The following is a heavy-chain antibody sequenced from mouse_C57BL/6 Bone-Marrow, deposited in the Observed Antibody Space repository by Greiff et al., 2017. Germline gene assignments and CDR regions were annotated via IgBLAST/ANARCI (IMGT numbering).Heavy chain of an antibody. Sequence: QVQLQQPGAELVRPGTSVKLSCKASGYTFTSYWMHWVKQRPGQGLEWIGVIDPSDSYTNYNQKFKGKATLTVDTSSSTAYMQLSSLTSEDSAVYYCAKTFCYEYDGGYFDVWGTGTTVTVSS. V-gene: IGHV1-59*01. D-gene: IGHD2-4*01. J-gene: IGHJ1*03. CDR1: GYTFTSYW. CDR2: IDPSDSYT. CDR3: AKTFCYEYDGGYFDV.